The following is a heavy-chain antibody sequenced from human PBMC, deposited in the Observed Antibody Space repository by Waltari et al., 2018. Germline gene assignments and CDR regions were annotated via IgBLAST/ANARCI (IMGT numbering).Heavy chain of an antibody. CDR3: ARAGQGYCSGGSCWDWFDP. CDR2: ISPSLGTA. CDR1: GGTFSSYA. V-gene: IGHV1-69*01. Sequence: QVQLVQSGAEVKKPGSSVKVSCKASGGTFSSYAISWVRQAPGQGLEWMGGISPSLGTAKYAQKFQGRVTMTADESTSTAYMELSSLRSEDTAVYYCARAGQGYCSGGSCWDWFDPWGQGTLVTVSS. J-gene: IGHJ5*02. D-gene: IGHD2-15*01.